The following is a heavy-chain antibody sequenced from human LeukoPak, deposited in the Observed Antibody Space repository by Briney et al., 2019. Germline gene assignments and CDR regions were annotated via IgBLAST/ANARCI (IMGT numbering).Heavy chain of an antibody. CDR3: ARRRWGFDY. D-gene: IGHD1-26*01. CDR2: IHSSGSI. Sequence: KTSETLSLTCIVSGGSVSSTIYYWAWVRQPPGKGLEWIGNIHSSGSIYYNPSLKSRVTISVDTSKNQFSLNLTSVTAADTAVYYCARRRWGFDYWGQGTLVTVSS. CDR1: GGSVSSTIYY. J-gene: IGHJ4*02. V-gene: IGHV4-39*01.